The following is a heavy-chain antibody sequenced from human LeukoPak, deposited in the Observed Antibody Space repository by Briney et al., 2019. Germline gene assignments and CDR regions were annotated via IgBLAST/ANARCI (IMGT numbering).Heavy chain of an antibody. J-gene: IGHJ4*02. Sequence: GGSLRLSCAASGFTFSSYGMHWVRQAPGKGLEWVAVISYDGSNKYYADSVKGRFTISRDNSKNTLYLQMNSLRAEDTAVYYCAKDPSKSWELWGAFDYWGQGTLVTVSS. CDR1: GFTFSSYG. CDR2: ISYDGSNK. D-gene: IGHD1-26*01. CDR3: AKDPSKSWELWGAFDY. V-gene: IGHV3-30*18.